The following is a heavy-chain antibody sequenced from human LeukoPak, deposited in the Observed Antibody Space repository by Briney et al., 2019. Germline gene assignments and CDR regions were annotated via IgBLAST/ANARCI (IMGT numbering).Heavy chain of an antibody. CDR2: ISYDGSNK. Sequence: QPGGSLRLSCAASGFTFSSYAMHWVRQAPGKGLEWVAVISYDGSNKYYADSVKGRFTISRDNSKNTLYLQMNSLRAEDTAVYYCAKDRTGYSSLPQLDYWGQGTLVTVSS. V-gene: IGHV3-30-3*01. J-gene: IGHJ4*02. CDR1: GFTFSSYA. D-gene: IGHD6-13*01. CDR3: AKDRTGYSSLPQLDY.